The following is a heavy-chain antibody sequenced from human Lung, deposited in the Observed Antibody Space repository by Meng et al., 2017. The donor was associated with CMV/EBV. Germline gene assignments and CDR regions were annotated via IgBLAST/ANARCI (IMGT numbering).Heavy chain of an antibody. J-gene: IGHJ6*02. CDR2: ISGSGGST. CDR3: AKDGGYCSSTSCYLIPTYYYYYGMDV. CDR1: GFTFSSYD. Sequence: GEXXKISCAASGFTFSSYDMCWVRQAPGKGLEWVSAISGSGGSTYYADSVKGRFTISRDNSKNTLYLQMNSLRAEDTAVYYCAKDGGYCSSTSCYLIPTYYYYYGMDVWXQGTMVTVSS. D-gene: IGHD2-2*01. V-gene: IGHV3-23*01.